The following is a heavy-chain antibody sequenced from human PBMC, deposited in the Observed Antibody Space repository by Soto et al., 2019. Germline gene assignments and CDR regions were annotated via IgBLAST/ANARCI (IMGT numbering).Heavy chain of an antibody. Sequence: GRSLRLSCAASGFTFSSYAMSWVRQAPGKGLEWVSAISGSGGSTYYADSVKGRFTISRDNSKNTLYLQMNSLRAEDTAVYYCAKVGGYYGSGSYYPGDYYYYMDVWGKGTTVTVSS. J-gene: IGHJ6*03. CDR1: GFTFSSYA. CDR3: AKVGGYYGSGSYYPGDYYYYMDV. D-gene: IGHD3-10*01. CDR2: ISGSGGST. V-gene: IGHV3-23*01.